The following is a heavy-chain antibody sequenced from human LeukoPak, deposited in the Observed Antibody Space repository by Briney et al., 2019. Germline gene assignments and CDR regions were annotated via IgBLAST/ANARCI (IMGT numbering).Heavy chain of an antibody. Sequence: ASVKVSCKASGYTFIGYDLHWVRQAPGQGLEWMGWINPNSGGTSYAQKFQGRVTMTRDTSISTAYMELNRLRSDDTAVYYCARDFTVFDDWGQGTLVTVSS. D-gene: IGHD4-17*01. CDR2: INPNSGGT. CDR3: ARDFTVFDD. CDR1: GYTFIGYD. V-gene: IGHV1-2*02. J-gene: IGHJ4*02.